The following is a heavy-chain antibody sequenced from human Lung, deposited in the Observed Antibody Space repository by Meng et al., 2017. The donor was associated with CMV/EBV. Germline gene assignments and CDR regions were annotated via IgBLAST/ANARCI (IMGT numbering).Heavy chain of an antibody. D-gene: IGHD5-12*01. J-gene: IGHJ6*02. CDR2: IRYDGSNE. CDR1: GFTFSFYG. CDR3: AKDRYAAMDV. Sequence: GESLKISCTASGFTFSFYGMHWVRQAPGKGLEWVALIRYDGSNEYYVDSVRGRFTISRDNSKNTLYLQMISLRAEDTAVYYCAKDRYAAMDVWGQGTTVTFSS. V-gene: IGHV3-30*02.